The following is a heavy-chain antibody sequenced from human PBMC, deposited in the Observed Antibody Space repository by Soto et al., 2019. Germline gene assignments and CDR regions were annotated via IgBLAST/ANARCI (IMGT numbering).Heavy chain of an antibody. V-gene: IGHV3-23*01. CDR2: ILVAGSQ. D-gene: IGHD2-8*02. CDR3: AKATATGGGAFEI. CDR1: GFICSSYD. Sequence: GGSLRLSCAVSGFICSSYDMSWVRQAPGKGLAWVSTILVAGSQHYEDSVQGRFTISRDTSKNTVFLYMNSLTAGDTAVYYCAKATATGGGAFEIYGLGTMVTVSS. J-gene: IGHJ3*02.